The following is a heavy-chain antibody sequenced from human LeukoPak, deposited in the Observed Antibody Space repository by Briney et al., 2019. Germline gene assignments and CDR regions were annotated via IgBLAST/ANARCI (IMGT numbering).Heavy chain of an antibody. Sequence: WETLSLTCTVSGGSISSYYWSWIRQPPGKGLEWIGYIYYSGSTNCNPSLKSRVTISVDASKNQLSLKLSSVTAADTAVYYCARGGSYYVYIDYWGQGTLVTVSS. J-gene: IGHJ4*02. CDR2: IYYSGST. D-gene: IGHD1-26*01. V-gene: IGHV4-59*13. CDR1: GGSISSYY. CDR3: ARGGSYYVYIDY.